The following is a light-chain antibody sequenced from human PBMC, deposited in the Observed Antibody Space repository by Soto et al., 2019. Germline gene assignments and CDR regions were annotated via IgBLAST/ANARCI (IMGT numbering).Light chain of an antibody. CDR1: QSISNY. Sequence: DIQMTQSPSSLSASVGARVTITCRASQSISNYLNWYQQKPGKAPNLLIYAASSLQSGVPSRFSGSGSGTDFTLTINSLQPEDLASYFCQQSYSTPWTFGQGTKVEIK. J-gene: IGKJ1*01. V-gene: IGKV1-39*01. CDR3: QQSYSTPWT. CDR2: AAS.